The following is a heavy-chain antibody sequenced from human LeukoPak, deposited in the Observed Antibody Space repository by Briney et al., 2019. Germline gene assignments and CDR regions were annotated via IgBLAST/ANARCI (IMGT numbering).Heavy chain of an antibody. CDR2: IRYDGSNK. J-gene: IGHJ3*02. CDR3: AKDKRVTIFGVVIIKTDAFDI. CDR1: GFTFSSYG. Sequence: GGSLRLSCAASGFTFSSYGMHWVRQAPGKGLEWVAFIRYDGSNKYYADSVKGRFTISRDNSKNTLYLQMNSLRAEDTAVYYCAKDKRVTIFGVVIIKTDAFDIWGQGTMVTVSS. V-gene: IGHV3-30*02. D-gene: IGHD3-3*01.